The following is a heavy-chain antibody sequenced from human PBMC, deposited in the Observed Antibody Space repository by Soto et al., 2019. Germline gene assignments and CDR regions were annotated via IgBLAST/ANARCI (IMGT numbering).Heavy chain of an antibody. CDR1: GFTFSSYS. D-gene: IGHD2-2*01. Sequence: EVQLVESGGGLVKPGGSLRLSCAASGFTFSSYSMNWVRQAPGKGLEWVSSISSSSSYIYYADSVKGRFTISRDNAKNSLYLQMNSVRAEDTAVYYCAIDQGVVVPATGYYMDVWGKGTTVTVSS. CDR2: ISSSSSYI. V-gene: IGHV3-21*01. CDR3: AIDQGVVVPATGYYMDV. J-gene: IGHJ6*03.